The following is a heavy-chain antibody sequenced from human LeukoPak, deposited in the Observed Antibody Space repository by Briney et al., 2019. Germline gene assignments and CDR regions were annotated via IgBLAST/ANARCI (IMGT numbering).Heavy chain of an antibody. D-gene: IGHD3-10*01. Sequence: GGSLRLSCTASGFTFRNYNMNWVRQAPGKGLEWVSSINSSSGYIYYADSVKGRFTISRDNAKNSLYLQMNSLRAEDTAVYYCARDATMVPLYYYYYMDVWGKGTTVTVSS. J-gene: IGHJ6*03. CDR3: ARDATMVPLYYYYYMDV. V-gene: IGHV3-21*01. CDR2: INSSSGYI. CDR1: GFTFRNYN.